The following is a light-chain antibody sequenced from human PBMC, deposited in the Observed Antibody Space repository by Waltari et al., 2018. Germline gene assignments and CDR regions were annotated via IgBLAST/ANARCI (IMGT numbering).Light chain of an antibody. CDR2: VAT. CDR3: QQYGSSRT. CDR1: QSVSSND. V-gene: IGKV3-20*01. J-gene: IGKJ1*01. Sequence: EIVLTQSPGTLSLSPGERATLSCRASQSVSSNDLAWYRQKPGQAPRLLNYVATSRAAGIPDRFSGSGSGTDFTLTISKLEPEDFAVYYCQQYGSSRTFGQGTKVEIK.